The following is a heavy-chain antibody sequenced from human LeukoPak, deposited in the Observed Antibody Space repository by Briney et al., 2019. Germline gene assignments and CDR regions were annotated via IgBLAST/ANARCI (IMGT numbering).Heavy chain of an antibody. V-gene: IGHV4-59*01. J-gene: IGHJ6*02. CDR2: IYYSGST. D-gene: IGHD2-2*02. Sequence: SETLSLTCTVSGGSISSYYWSWIRQPPGKGLEWIGYIYYSGSTNYNPSLKSRVTISVDTSKNQFSLKLSSVTAADTAVYYCARFPPIVVVPAAIQDYYYGMDVWGQETTVTVSS. CDR1: GGSISSYY. CDR3: ARFPPIVVVPAAIQDYYYGMDV.